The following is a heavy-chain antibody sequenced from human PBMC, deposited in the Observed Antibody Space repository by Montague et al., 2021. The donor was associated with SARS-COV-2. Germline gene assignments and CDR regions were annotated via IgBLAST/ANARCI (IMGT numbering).Heavy chain of an antibody. D-gene: IGHD3-3*01. CDR3: ARGGTIFGVVTFPFDY. CDR2: IYYSGST. V-gene: IGHV4-31*03. Sequence: TLSLTCTVSGGSISSDSYYWSWIRQHPGKGLEWIGYIYYSGSTYYNPSLKSRVTISVDTSKNQFSLKLSSVTAADTAVYYCARGGTIFGVVTFPFDYWGQGTLVTVSS. CDR1: GGSISSDSYY. J-gene: IGHJ4*02.